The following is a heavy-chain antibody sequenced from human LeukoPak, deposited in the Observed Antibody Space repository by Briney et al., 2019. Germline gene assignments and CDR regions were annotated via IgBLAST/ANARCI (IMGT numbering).Heavy chain of an antibody. CDR3: AKDFSGTSQP. D-gene: IGHD1-26*01. CDR1: GFTFSSYG. J-gene: IGHJ5*02. Sequence: RGSLRLSCAASGFTFSSYGMHWVRQAPGKGLEWVAVISYDGSNKYYADSVKGRFTISRDNSKNTLYLQMNSLRAEDTAVYYCAKDFSGTSQPWGQGTLVTVSS. V-gene: IGHV3-30*18. CDR2: ISYDGSNK.